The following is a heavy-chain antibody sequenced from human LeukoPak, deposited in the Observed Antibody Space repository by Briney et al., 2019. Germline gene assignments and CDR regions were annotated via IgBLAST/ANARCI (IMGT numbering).Heavy chain of an antibody. CDR3: ARKFWSGYYVDY. Sequence: ASVKVSCKASGYTFTNYGISWVRQAPGQGLEWMGWISAYNGNTNYAQKLQGRVTMTTDTSTSTAYMELRSLRSDDTAVYYCARKFWSGYYVDYWGQGTLVTVSS. CDR1: GYTFTNYG. CDR2: ISAYNGNT. V-gene: IGHV1-18*01. D-gene: IGHD3-3*01. J-gene: IGHJ4*02.